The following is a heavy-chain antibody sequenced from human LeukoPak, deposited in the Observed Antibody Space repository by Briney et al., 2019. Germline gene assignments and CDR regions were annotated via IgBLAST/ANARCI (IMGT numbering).Heavy chain of an antibody. CDR3: AKDPGYYDSSGYVDY. D-gene: IGHD3-22*01. CDR2: ISGSGGST. CDR1: GFTFSSYA. V-gene: IGHV3-23*01. J-gene: IGHJ4*02. Sequence: GGSLRLSCAASGFTFSSYAMSWVRQAPGKGLEWVSAISGSGGSTYYADSVKGRFTISRDNSKNTLYVQMNSLRAEDTAVYYCAKDPGYYDSSGYVDYWGQGTLVTVSS.